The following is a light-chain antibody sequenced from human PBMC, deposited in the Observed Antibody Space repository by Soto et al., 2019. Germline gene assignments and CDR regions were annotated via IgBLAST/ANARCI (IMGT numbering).Light chain of an antibody. CDR1: QSVRSY. V-gene: IGKV3-11*01. Sequence: EIVLRQSPATLSLSPGERATLYCRASQSVRSYLAWYRQRPGQPPRLLIYDASNRAAGIPARFSGSGFGTDFSLTINNLEPEDFAVYYCQQRNSWPITFGQGTRLEIK. CDR3: QQRNSWPIT. CDR2: DAS. J-gene: IGKJ5*01.